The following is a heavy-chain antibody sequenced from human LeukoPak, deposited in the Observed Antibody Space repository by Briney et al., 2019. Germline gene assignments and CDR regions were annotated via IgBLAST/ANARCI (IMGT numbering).Heavy chain of an antibody. D-gene: IGHD1-14*01. Sequence: ASVKVSCKTSGYTFNTYGIGWGRQAPGQGLEWMGWISGYNGNTRYAEKFQDRVTMTTDTSTNTAYMELRSLRAGDTAVYYCARAREVTNHDWFDPWGQGTLVTVSS. CDR1: GYTFNTYG. CDR2: ISGYNGNT. V-gene: IGHV1-18*01. CDR3: ARAREVTNHDWFDP. J-gene: IGHJ5*02.